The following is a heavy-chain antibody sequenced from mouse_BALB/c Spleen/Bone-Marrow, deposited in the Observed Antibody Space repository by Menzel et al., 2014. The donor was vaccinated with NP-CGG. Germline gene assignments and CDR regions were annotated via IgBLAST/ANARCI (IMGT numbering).Heavy chain of an antibody. J-gene: IGHJ1*01. Sequence: EVKLMESGGGLVQPGGSRRLSCAASGFTFSSFGMHWVRQAPEKGLEWVAYISSGSSTIFYVDTVKGRFTISRDNPKNTLSLQMTSLRSEDTAMYYCTRGGNWDDFDVWGAGTTVTVSS. CDR1: GFTFSSFG. CDR3: TRGGNWDDFDV. D-gene: IGHD4-1*01. V-gene: IGHV5-17*02. CDR2: ISSGSSTI.